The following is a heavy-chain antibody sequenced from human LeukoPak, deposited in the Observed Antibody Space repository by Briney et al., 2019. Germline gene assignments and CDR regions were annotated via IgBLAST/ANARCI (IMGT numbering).Heavy chain of an antibody. CDR1: GYTFTNNY. CDR3: ARGQEGFDY. V-gene: IGHV1-46*01. Sequence: ASVKVSCKASGYTFTNNYLHWVRQAPGQGLEWMGMIYPRDGSTSYAQDFQGRVTVTRDTSTTTVHMELRGLRSEDTAVYYCARGQEGFDYWGQGTVVTVSS. CDR2: IYPRDGST. J-gene: IGHJ4*02.